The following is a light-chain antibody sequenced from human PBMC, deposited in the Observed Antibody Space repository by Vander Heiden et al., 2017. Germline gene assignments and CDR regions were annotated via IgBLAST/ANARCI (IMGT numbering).Light chain of an antibody. V-gene: IGLV3-1*01. CDR1: TLAEKY. J-gene: IGLJ2*01. Sequence: SYELTQTSSVSVYPGQTASITCSGHTLAEKYISWYQQRPGQSPFLVILEDNKRPSGIPERFSGSNSGNTATLTISGTQALDEADYFCQAWDSSDVVFGGGTKLTVL. CDR3: QAWDSSDVV. CDR2: EDN.